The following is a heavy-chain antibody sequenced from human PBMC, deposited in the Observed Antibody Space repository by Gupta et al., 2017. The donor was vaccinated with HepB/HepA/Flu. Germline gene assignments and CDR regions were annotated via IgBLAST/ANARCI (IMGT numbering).Heavy chain of an antibody. Sequence: EVQLLESGGGFVQSGGSQRLFCEAPGFTFNNYAMTWVRQAPGKGLEWVSVISGSGDKTYYADSVKGRFILSRDNFQDTVSLQMNDLRVEDAATYYCAKGRGQLNLGMDVWGQGTTVTVSS. CDR1: GFTFNNYA. J-gene: IGHJ6*02. CDR2: ISGSGDKT. D-gene: IGHD1-1*01. CDR3: AKGRGQLNLGMDV. V-gene: IGHV3-23*01.